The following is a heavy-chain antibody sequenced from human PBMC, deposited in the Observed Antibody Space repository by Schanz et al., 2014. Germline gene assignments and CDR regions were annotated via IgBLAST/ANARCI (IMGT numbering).Heavy chain of an antibody. D-gene: IGHD2-21*02. V-gene: IGHV3-48*04. Sequence: DVRLVESGGGLVQPGGSLRLSCAASGFTFSSYAMTWVRQLAGQGLEWVSVISDNGDATYYADAVQGRFVISRDNARNSLYLQMNNLRAEDTAVYYCARGDTAGDYWGQGTLVTVSS. CDR1: GFTFSSYA. J-gene: IGHJ4*02. CDR3: ARGDTAGDY. CDR2: ISDNGDAT.